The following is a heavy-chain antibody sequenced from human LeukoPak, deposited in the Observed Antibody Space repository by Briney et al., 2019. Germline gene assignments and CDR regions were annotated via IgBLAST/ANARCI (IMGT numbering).Heavy chain of an antibody. CDR3: ARAESTSLSMVRGVFDY. Sequence: ASVKVSCKASGYTYTSYYMHWVRQAPGQGLEWMGIINPSGGSTSYAQKFQGRVTMTRDMSTSTVYMELSSLRSEDTAVYYCARAESTSLSMVRGVFDYWGQGTLVTVSS. D-gene: IGHD3-10*01. V-gene: IGHV1-46*01. CDR1: GYTYTSYY. J-gene: IGHJ4*02. CDR2: INPSGGST.